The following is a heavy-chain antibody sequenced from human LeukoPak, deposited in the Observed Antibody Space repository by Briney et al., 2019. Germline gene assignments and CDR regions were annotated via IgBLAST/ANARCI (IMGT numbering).Heavy chain of an antibody. D-gene: IGHD6-13*01. J-gene: IGHJ6*03. CDR1: GGSFSGYY. CDR2: IYHSGNT. Sequence: PSETLSLTCAVYGGSFSGYYWSWIRQPPGKGLEWIGEIYHSGNTNYNPSLKSRFTISVDTSKSQFSLHLSSVTAADTAVYYCARLRRAATGTGYYYYYMDVWGKGTTVTISS. CDR3: ARLRRAATGTGYYYYYMDV. V-gene: IGHV4-34*01.